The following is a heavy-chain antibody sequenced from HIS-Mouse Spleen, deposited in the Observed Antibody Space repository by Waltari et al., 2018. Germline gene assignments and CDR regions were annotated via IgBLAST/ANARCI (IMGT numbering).Heavy chain of an antibody. CDR3: ARVDGWVLNWFDP. J-gene: IGHJ5*02. CDR2: INPNSGGT. D-gene: IGHD6-19*01. CDR1: GYTFTGYY. Sequence: QVQLVQSGAEVKKPGASVKVSCKASGYTFTGYYMHVLRQAPGQGLEWMGWINPNSGGTNYAKKFQGRVTMTRDTSISTAYMELSRLRSDDTAVYYCARVDGWVLNWFDPWGQGTLVTVSS. V-gene: IGHV1-2*02.